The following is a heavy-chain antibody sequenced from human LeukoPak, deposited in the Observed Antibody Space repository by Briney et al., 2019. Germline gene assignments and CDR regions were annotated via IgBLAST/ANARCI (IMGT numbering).Heavy chain of an antibody. CDR1: GGSISSSSYY. Sequence: PETLSLTCTVSGGSISSSSYYWGWIRQPPGKGLEWIGSIYYSGSTYYNPSLKSRVTISVDTSKNQFSLKLSSVTAADTAVYYCAREGHYYGSGSPTHDYWGQGTLVTVSS. V-gene: IGHV4-39*07. D-gene: IGHD3-10*01. J-gene: IGHJ4*02. CDR2: IYYSGST. CDR3: AREGHYYGSGSPTHDY.